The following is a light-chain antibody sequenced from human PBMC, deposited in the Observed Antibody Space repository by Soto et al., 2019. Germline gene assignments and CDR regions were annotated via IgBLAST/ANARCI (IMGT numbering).Light chain of an antibody. CDR1: QSISSY. CDR2: AAS. J-gene: IGKJ1*01. CDR3: QQSYSTPRT. Sequence: DIQMTQSPSSLSASVGDRVTITCRASQSISSYLNWYQQKPGKAPNFLIYAASSLQSGVPSRFSGSGSGTDFTLTISSLQPEDFATYYCQQSYSTPRTFGQGTKVDIK. V-gene: IGKV1-39*01.